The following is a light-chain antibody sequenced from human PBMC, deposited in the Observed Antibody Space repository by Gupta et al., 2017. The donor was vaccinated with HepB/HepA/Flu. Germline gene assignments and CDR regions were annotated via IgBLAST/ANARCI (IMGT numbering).Light chain of an antibody. V-gene: IGLV3-21*04. CDR2: YDS. CDR3: QVWDRNSDHVL. CDR1: NNGSQS. Sequence: SHVLTQPPPVSVAPGKPARITCGGNNNGSQSVHWYQQKPSQAPVPVIYYDSDRHSGLPGRFSGSNSGNTATLTISRVEAGDEADYYCQVWDRNSDHVLFGGGTKLTVL. J-gene: IGLJ2*01.